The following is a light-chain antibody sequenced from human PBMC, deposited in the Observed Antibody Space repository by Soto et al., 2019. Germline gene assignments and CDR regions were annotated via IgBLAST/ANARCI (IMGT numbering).Light chain of an antibody. CDR3: AAWDDGRRGPYV. V-gene: IGLV1-47*01. J-gene: IGLJ1*01. CDR1: SSHVGSNY. CDR2: RNN. Sequence: QSVLPQPPSASGTPGQRVTISCSGRSSHVGSNYVYWYQQLPGTAPTLLISRNNQRPSGVPARCSGSKSGTSAALAISGLRSEDEADDYCAAWDDGRRGPYVFGTGTKVTVL.